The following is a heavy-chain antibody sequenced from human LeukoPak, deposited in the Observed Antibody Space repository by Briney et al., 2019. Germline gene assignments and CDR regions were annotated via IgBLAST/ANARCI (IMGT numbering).Heavy chain of an antibody. CDR3: ARDPRNKGFDP. Sequence: GGSLRLSCAASGFTFSGCGMHWVRQSPGKGLVWVSCINGDGSDTRYADSVKGRFTVSRDNAKNTLYLQMNSLRVEDTAVYYCARDPRNKGFDPWGQGTLVTVSS. D-gene: IGHD1/OR15-1a*01. CDR2: INGDGSDT. CDR1: GFTFSGCG. J-gene: IGHJ5*02. V-gene: IGHV3-74*01.